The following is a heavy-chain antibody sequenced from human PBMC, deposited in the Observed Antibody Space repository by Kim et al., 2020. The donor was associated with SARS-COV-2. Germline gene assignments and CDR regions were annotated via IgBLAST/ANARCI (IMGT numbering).Heavy chain of an antibody. CDR2: ISWDSSDI. V-gene: IGHV3-9*01. D-gene: IGHD2-8*01. CDR3: AKDGVNWGRRHFDH. CDR1: GFTFDDYA. Sequence: GGSLRLSCAASGFTFDDYAMHWVRQAPGKGLEWVSGISWDSSDILYADSVKGRFTISRDNARNSLYLEINSLRADDTAVYYCAKDGVNWGRRHFDHWGQGTLVTVSS. J-gene: IGHJ4*02.